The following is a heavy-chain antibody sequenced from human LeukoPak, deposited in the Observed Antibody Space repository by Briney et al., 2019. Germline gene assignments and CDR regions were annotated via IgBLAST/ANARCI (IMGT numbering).Heavy chain of an antibody. CDR1: GDIVSSNSAA. J-gene: IGHJ5*02. CDR3: ARDRFVGYHDWFDP. V-gene: IGHV6-1*01. D-gene: IGHD2-2*01. CDR2: TYYRSKWYN. Sequence: SQTLSLTCAISGDIVSSNSAAWNWIRQPPSRGLEWLGRTYYRSKWYNDYAVSVKSRITINPDTSKNQFSLQLNSVTPEDTAVYYCARDRFVGYHDWFDPWGQGTLVTVSS.